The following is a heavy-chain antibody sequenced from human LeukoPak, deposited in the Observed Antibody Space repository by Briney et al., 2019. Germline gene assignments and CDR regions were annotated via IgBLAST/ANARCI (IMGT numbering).Heavy chain of an antibody. CDR2: IGVYRGNT. CDR1: GYTFTSYY. Sequence: ASVKVSCKASGYTFTSYYIHWVRQAPGQGLEWMGRIGVYRGNTNYAQNLQGRVTLTTDTSTTTAYMELRNLRSDDTATYYCARLYGAGSYYHIAVWGQGATVIVSS. J-gene: IGHJ6*02. V-gene: IGHV1-18*01. CDR3: ARLYGAGSYYHIAV. D-gene: IGHD3-10*01.